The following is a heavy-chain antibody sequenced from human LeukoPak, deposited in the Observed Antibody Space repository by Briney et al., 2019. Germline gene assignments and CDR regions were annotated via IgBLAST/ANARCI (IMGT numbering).Heavy chain of an antibody. V-gene: IGHV4-31*03. CDR3: ARASGDSSGFDY. CDR2: IYYSGST. J-gene: IGHJ4*02. CDR1: SGSISSGGYY. D-gene: IGHD3-22*01. Sequence: SQTLSLTCTVSSGSISSGGYYWNWIRQHPGKGLEWIGYIYYSGSTYYNPSLKSRVTISVDTSKNQFSLKLSSVTAADTAVYFCARASGDSSGFDYWGQGTLVTVSS.